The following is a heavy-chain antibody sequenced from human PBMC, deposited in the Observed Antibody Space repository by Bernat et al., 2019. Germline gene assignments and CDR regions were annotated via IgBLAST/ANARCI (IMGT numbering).Heavy chain of an antibody. CDR3: ARLSPTPYYYDSSGGAVHDAFDI. D-gene: IGHD3-22*01. CDR1: GFTFSSYA. J-gene: IGHJ3*02. CDR2: ISYDGSNK. V-gene: IGHV3-30-3*01. Sequence: QVQLVESGGGVVQPGRSLRLSCAASGFTFSSYAMHWVRQAPGKGLEWVAVISYDGSNKYYADSVKGRFTISRDNSKNTLYLQMNSLRAEDTAVYYCARLSPTPYYYDSSGGAVHDAFDIWGQGTMVTVSS.